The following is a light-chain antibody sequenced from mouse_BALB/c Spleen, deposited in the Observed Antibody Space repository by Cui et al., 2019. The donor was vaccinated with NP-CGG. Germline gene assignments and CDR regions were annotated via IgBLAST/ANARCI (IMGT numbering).Light chain of an antibody. V-gene: IGLV1*01. Sequence: ACVTQDSALTTSPGETVTLTCRSSTGAVTTSNYANWVQEKPDHLFTGLIGGTNNRAPGVPARFSGSLIGDKAALTITGAQTEDEAIYFCALWYSNHWVFGGGTKLTVL. CDR1: TGAVTTSNY. CDR2: GTN. CDR3: ALWYSNHWV. J-gene: IGLJ1*01.